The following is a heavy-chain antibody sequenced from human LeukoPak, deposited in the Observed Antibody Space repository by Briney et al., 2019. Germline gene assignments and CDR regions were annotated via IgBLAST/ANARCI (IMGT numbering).Heavy chain of an antibody. D-gene: IGHD3-22*01. CDR3: AKDSYYDSSGPFDY. J-gene: IGHJ4*02. Sequence: GGSLRLSCAASGFTFSNAWMSWVRQAPGKGLEWVGRIKSKTDGGTTDYAAPVKGRFTISRDNAKNSLYLQMNSLRAEDMALYYCAKDSYYDSSGPFDYWGQGTLVTVSS. CDR2: IKSKTDGGTT. V-gene: IGHV3-15*05. CDR1: GFTFSNAW.